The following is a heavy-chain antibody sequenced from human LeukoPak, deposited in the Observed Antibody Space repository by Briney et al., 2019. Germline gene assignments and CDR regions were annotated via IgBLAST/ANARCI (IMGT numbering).Heavy chain of an antibody. Sequence: SVKVSCKASGFAFSYSAVQWVRQARGQRLEWIGWIVVGSGNTNYAQKFQERVTITRDMSTSTVYMEVTSLRSEDTAVYYCAADRAQQGGATAYWGQGTLVTVYS. D-gene: IGHD1-26*01. CDR3: AADRAQQGGATAY. CDR1: GFAFSYSA. CDR2: IVVGSGNT. J-gene: IGHJ4*02. V-gene: IGHV1-58*01.